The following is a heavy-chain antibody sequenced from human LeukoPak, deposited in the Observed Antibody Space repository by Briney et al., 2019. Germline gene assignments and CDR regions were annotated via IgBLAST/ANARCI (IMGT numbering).Heavy chain of an antibody. CDR3: ARTTDIVATMSDY. Sequence: ASVKVSCKASGYTFTSYDINWVRQAPGQGLEWMGWINPNSGGTNYAQKFQGRVTMTRDTSISTAYMELSRLRSDDTAVYYCARTTDIVATMSDYWGQGTLVTVSS. CDR1: GYTFTSYD. J-gene: IGHJ4*02. CDR2: INPNSGGT. D-gene: IGHD5-12*01. V-gene: IGHV1-2*02.